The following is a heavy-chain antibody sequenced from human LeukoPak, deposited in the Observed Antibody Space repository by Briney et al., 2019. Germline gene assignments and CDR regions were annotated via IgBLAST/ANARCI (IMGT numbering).Heavy chain of an antibody. J-gene: IGHJ4*02. D-gene: IGHD2-2*01. CDR3: ARDLGRYCSSTSCWGYYFDY. V-gene: IGHV1-2*02. CDR2: INPNSGGT. CDR1: GYTFTGYY. Sequence: GASVKVSCKASGYTFTGYYMHWVRQAPGQGLEWMGWINPNSGGTNYAQKFQGRVTMTRDTSISTAYMEPSRLRSDDTAVYYCARDLGRYCSSTSCWGYYFDYWGQGTLVTVSS.